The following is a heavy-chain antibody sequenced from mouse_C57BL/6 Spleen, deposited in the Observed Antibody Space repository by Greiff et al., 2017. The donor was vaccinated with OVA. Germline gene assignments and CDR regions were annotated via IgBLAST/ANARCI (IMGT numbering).Heavy chain of an antibody. Sequence: EVQLQQSGPELVKPGASVKISCKASGYSFTGYYMNWVKQSPEKSLEWIGEINPSTGGTTYNQKFKAKATLTVDKSSSTAYMQLKSLTSEDSAVYYCARWDHDYAMDYWGQGTSVTVSS. D-gene: IGHD4-1*01. CDR3: ARWDHDYAMDY. CDR1: GYSFTGYY. V-gene: IGHV1-42*01. CDR2: INPSTGGT. J-gene: IGHJ4*01.